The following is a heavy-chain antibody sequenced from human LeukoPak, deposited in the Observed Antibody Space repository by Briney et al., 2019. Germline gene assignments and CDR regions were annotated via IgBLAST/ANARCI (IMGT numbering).Heavy chain of an antibody. J-gene: IGHJ4*02. D-gene: IGHD1-26*01. V-gene: IGHV3-23*01. Sequence: GGSLRLSCAASGFTFSSYAMTWVRQAPGKGLEWVPGISGSGGNTYYADSVKGRFTISRDNSKNTLYLQMNSLRAEDTAVYYCAKDLTYSGSSFDYWGQGTLVTVSS. CDR2: ISGSGGNT. CDR1: GFTFSSYA. CDR3: AKDLTYSGSSFDY.